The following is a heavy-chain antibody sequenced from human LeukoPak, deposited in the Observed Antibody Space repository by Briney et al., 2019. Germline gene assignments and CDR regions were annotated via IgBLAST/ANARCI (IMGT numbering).Heavy chain of an antibody. Sequence: GGSLRLSCAASGFTFSSYAMSWVRQAPGKGLEWVSAISGSGGSTYYADSVKGRFTISRDNSKNTLYLQMNSLRAEDAAVYYCAKEGYDSSGYYWSSRYSFDYWGQGTLVTVSS. CDR1: GFTFSSYA. J-gene: IGHJ4*02. CDR3: AKEGYDSSGYYWSSRYSFDY. V-gene: IGHV3-23*01. D-gene: IGHD3-22*01. CDR2: ISGSGGST.